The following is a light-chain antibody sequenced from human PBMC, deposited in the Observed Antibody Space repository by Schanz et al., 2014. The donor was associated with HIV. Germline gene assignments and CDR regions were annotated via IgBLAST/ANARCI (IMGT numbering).Light chain of an antibody. J-gene: IGLJ3*02. CDR1: TFNIGNNY. V-gene: IGLV1-51*01. CDR3: GTWDHSLRAVV. Sequence: QSVLTQPPSVSAAPGQKVIISCSGDTFNIGNNYVSWYQQLPSTAPKALIYENDRRTSGISDRFSASKSGTSATLAIAGLQTDDEGDYFCGTWDHSLRAVVFGGGTKLTVL. CDR2: END.